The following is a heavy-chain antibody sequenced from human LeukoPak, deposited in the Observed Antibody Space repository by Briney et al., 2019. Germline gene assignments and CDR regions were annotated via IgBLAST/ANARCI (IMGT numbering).Heavy chain of an antibody. J-gene: IGHJ3*02. V-gene: IGHV3-30*18. D-gene: IGHD3-10*01. CDR2: ISYDGSNK. CDR1: GFTFSSYG. Sequence: GGSLRLSCAASGFTFSSYGMHWVRQAPGKGLEWVAVISYDGSNKYYADSVKGRFTISRDNSKNKLYLQMNSLRAEDTAVYYCAKSLWFGELWDAFDIWGQGTMVTVSS. CDR3: AKSLWFGELWDAFDI.